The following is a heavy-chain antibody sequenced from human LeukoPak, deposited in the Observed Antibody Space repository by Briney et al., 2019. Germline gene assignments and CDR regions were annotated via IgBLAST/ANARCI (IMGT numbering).Heavy chain of an antibody. CDR3: ARDTNYYPVGVYY. D-gene: IGHD2-8*01. CDR1: GFTFTSYA. V-gene: IGHV3-23*01. J-gene: IGHJ4*02. Sequence: GGSLRLSYAASGFTFTSYAMSWVRQAPGKGLEWVSAISGSGGTTYYADSVKGRFTISRDNSKRTVDLQMNSLRAEDTAVYYCARDTNYYPVGVYYWGQGTLVTASS. CDR2: ISGSGGTT.